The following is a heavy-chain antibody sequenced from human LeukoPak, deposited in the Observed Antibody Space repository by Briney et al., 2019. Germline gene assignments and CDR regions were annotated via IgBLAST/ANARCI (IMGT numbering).Heavy chain of an antibody. Sequence: SETLSLTCAVYGGSFSGYYWSWIRQPPGKGLEWIGEINHSGSTNYNPSLKSRVTISVDTSKNQFSLKLSSVTAADTAVYYCARVDSGSYFLGYWGQGTLVTVSS. CDR1: GGSFSGYY. CDR3: ARVDSGSYFLGY. J-gene: IGHJ4*02. D-gene: IGHD1-26*01. V-gene: IGHV4-34*01. CDR2: INHSGST.